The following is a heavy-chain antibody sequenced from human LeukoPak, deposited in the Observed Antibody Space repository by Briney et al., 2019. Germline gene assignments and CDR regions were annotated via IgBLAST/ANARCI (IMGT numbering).Heavy chain of an antibody. CDR3: VRSMVRGVIILDY. J-gene: IGHJ4*02. Sequence: ASVKVSCKASGCTFTGYYMHWVRQAPGQGLEWMGWINPNSGGTNYAQKFQGRVTMTRDTSISTAYMELSRLRSDDTAVYYCVRSMVRGVIILDYWGQGTLVTVSS. CDR2: INPNSGGT. D-gene: IGHD3-10*01. CDR1: GCTFTGYY. V-gene: IGHV1-2*02.